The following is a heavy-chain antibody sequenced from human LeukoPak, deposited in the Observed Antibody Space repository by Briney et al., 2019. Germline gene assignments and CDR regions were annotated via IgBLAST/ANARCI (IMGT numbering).Heavy chain of an antibody. V-gene: IGHV3-7*01. Sequence: GGSLRLSCAASAFTFSSYWMSWVRQAPGKGLEWVANIKQDGSEKYYVDSVKGRFTTSRDNAKNSLYLQMNSLRAEDTAVYYCARDQLGYCSSTSCYGVYYYYYGMDVWGQGTTVTVSS. J-gene: IGHJ6*02. CDR1: AFTFSSYW. CDR3: ARDQLGYCSSTSCYGVYYYYYGMDV. CDR2: IKQDGSEK. D-gene: IGHD2-2*01.